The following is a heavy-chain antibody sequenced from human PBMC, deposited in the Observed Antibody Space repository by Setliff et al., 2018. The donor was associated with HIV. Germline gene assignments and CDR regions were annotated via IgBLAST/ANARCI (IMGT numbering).Heavy chain of an antibody. J-gene: IGHJ4*02. Sequence: SETLSLTCTVSGDSISGYYWSWIRQPAGRGLEWTGRIHTSGSTNYNPSLKSRVTISVDTSKNQFSLKLRSVTAADTAVYYCARDLRGTQSSDYWGQGTLVTVSS. CDR2: IHTSGST. D-gene: IGHD1-1*01. CDR3: ARDLRGTQSSDY. CDR1: GDSISGYY. V-gene: IGHV4-4*07.